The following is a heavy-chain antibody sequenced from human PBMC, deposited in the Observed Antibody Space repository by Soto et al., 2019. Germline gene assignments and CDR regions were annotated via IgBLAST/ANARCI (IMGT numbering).Heavy chain of an antibody. CDR3: ARGNIAAPYYFEF. CDR1: GGGMTRYD. J-gene: IGHJ4*02. Sequence: SETLSVTCTVWGGGMTRYDWSWIRLSPGKGLEWIGYIYYSGSPKYNPSLKSRVTMSLDTSKNQFSLKLSSVSAADTAVFYCARGNIAAPYYFEFWGQGTVVT. D-gene: IGHD6-13*01. V-gene: IGHV4-59*13. CDR2: IYYSGSP.